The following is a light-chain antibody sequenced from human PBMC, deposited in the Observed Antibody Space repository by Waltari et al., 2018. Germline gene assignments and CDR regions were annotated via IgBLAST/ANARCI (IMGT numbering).Light chain of an antibody. Sequence: DIQMTQSPSSLSASVGDQVTITCRCSQTVNTFLNWYRQKEGRAPEPLIEAASILQSGVPSRFTGRGSGTQFTLTINNLQPEDFGIYYCHQSFISPPTFGPGTKVDI. CDR2: AAS. CDR3: HQSFISPPT. J-gene: IGKJ3*01. CDR1: QTVNTF. V-gene: IGKV1-39*01.